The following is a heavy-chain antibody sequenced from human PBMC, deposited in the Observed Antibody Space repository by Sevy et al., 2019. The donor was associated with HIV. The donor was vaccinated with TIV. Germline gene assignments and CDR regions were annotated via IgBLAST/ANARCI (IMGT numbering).Heavy chain of an antibody. CDR3: ARVWDYYDSSGYYLDY. D-gene: IGHD3-22*01. CDR2: ISSSSSYI. V-gene: IGHV3-21*01. CDR1: GFTFSSYS. J-gene: IGHJ4*02. Sequence: GGSLRLSCAASGFTFSSYSMNWVRLAPGKGLEWVSSISSSSSYIYYADSVKGRFTISRDNAKNSLYLQMNSLRAEDTAVYYCARVWDYYDSSGYYLDYWGQGTLVTVSS.